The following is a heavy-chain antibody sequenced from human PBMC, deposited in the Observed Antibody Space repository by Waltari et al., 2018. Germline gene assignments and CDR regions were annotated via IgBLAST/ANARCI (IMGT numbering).Heavy chain of an antibody. CDR1: GVSVSHNDYY. CDR2: INYSGNN. D-gene: IGHD3-10*01. J-gene: IGHJ4*02. Sequence: QLHLQESGPGLVKPSETLSLSCSISGVSVSHNDYYWGWIRPPPGKGLEWIGSINYSGNNHYSPSLENRVTISVDTFKNQFSLTINSVIAADTATYYCASHSPLGPPGSFLGGSIDFWGRGTLLIVSS. CDR3: ASHSPLGPPGSFLGGSIDF. V-gene: IGHV4-39*01.